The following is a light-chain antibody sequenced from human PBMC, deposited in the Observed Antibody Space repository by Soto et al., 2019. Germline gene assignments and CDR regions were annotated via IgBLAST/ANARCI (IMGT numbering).Light chain of an antibody. CDR2: STS. CDR1: QSISKY. J-gene: IGKJ1*01. CDR3: QQAYDIPRT. Sequence: DIQMTQSPSSLSASVGDRVTRSCRATQSISKYLNWYQQKPGKAPNLLIYSTSTLQSGVPSRFSGSGSGTDFTLTINSLQPEDFATYYCQQAYDIPRTFGQGTKVDIK. V-gene: IGKV1-39*01.